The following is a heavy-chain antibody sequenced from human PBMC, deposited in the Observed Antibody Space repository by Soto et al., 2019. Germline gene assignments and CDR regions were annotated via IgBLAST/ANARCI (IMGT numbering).Heavy chain of an antibody. J-gene: IGHJ3*02. V-gene: IGHV3-23*01. Sequence: GGSLRLSCAASGFTFSSYAMSWVRQAPGKGLEWVSAISGSGGSTYYADSVKGRFTISRDNSKNTLYLQMNSLRAEDTAVYYCAKGISNRYNWNELSVSVRVEDAFDIWGQGTMVTVSS. CDR2: ISGSGGST. CDR1: GFTFSSYA. CDR3: AKGISNRYNWNELSVSVRVEDAFDI. D-gene: IGHD1-20*01.